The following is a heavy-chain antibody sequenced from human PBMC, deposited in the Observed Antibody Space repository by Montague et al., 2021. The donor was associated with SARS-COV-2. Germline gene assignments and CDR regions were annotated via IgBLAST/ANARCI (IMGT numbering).Heavy chain of an antibody. CDR1: GFTFKNYA. J-gene: IGHJ4*02. Sequence: SLRFSCAASGFTFKNYAMGWVRQAPGKGLEWVSAVSDTGGGTYYADSVKGRFTISRDNGRNSVHLQMNSLRAEDTALYYCAKDDGSGNYYNGLYENWGQGTRVTVSS. V-gene: IGHV3-23*01. CDR3: AKDDGSGNYYNGLYEN. D-gene: IGHD3-10*01. CDR2: VSDTGGGT.